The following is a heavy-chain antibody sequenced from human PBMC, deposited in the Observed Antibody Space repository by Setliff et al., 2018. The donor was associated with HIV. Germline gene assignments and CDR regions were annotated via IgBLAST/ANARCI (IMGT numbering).Heavy chain of an antibody. V-gene: IGHV1-8*02. Sequence: GASVKVSCKASGYTFTGYYMHWVRQAPGQGLEWMGWMNPNSGVSGYALKFHDRVTMTRDTSITTLYMELSSLTSEDTAVYYCARGKGVGGVIITGGLDVWGQGTTVTVSS. D-gene: IGHD3-10*01. CDR2: MNPNSGVS. CDR3: ARGKGVGGVIITGGLDV. J-gene: IGHJ6*02. CDR1: GYTFTGYY.